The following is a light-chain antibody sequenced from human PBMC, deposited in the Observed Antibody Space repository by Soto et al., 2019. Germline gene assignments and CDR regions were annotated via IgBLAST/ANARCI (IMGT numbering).Light chain of an antibody. Sequence: EIVMTQSPATLSVSPGERATLSCRAGQSISSYLAWYQQKPGQAPRVIIFGVSTRATGVPDRFSGSGSGTDFTLTISRLEPEDFALYYCQKYGNSPLTFGGGTKVDIK. J-gene: IGKJ4*01. CDR3: QKYGNSPLT. V-gene: IGKV3-20*01. CDR1: QSISSY. CDR2: GVS.